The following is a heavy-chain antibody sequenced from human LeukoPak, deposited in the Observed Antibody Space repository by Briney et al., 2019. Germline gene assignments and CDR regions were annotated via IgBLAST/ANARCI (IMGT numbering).Heavy chain of an antibody. D-gene: IGHD1-26*01. V-gene: IGHV3-23*01. CDR3: AKGQVGATTIDY. CDR1: GFTFSSYW. CDR2: ISGSGDST. J-gene: IGHJ4*02. Sequence: GGSLRLSCAASGFTFSSYWMSWVRQAPGKGLEWVSAISGSGDSTYYADSVKGRFTISRDNSKNTLFLQMNSLRAEDTAVYYCAKGQVGATTIDYWGQGTLVTVSS.